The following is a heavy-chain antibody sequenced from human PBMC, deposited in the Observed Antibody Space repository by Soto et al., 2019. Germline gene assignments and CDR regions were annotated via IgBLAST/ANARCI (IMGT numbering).Heavy chain of an antibody. D-gene: IGHD5-18*01. CDR1: GYTFTSYA. V-gene: IGHV1-18*01. CDR2: ISAYNGNT. J-gene: IGHJ4*02. CDR3: AALGGYSYGYYFDY. Sequence: ASVKVSCKASGYTFTSYAMHWVRQAPGQGLEWMGWISAYNGNTNYAQKLQGRVTMTTDTSTSTAYMELRSLRSDDTAVYYCAALGGYSYGYYFDYWGQGTLVTVSS.